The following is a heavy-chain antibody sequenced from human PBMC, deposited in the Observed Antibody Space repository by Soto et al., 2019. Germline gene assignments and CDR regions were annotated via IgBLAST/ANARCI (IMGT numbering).Heavy chain of an antibody. D-gene: IGHD6-13*01. CDR2: IIPIFGTA. J-gene: IGHJ4*02. CDR3: ARVPGRGSSSRGE. CDR1: GGTFSSYA. V-gene: IGHV1-69*01. Sequence: QVQLVQSGAEVKKPGSSVKVSCKASGGTFSSYAISWVRQAPGQGLQWMGGIIPIFGTANYAQKFQGRVRITADESTTTGYMEPSSLRSEDTAVYYCARVPGRGSSSRGEWGQGTLVTVSS.